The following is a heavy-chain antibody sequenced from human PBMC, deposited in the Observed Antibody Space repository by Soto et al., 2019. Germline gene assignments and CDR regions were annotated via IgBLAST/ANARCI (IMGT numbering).Heavy chain of an antibody. D-gene: IGHD3-16*01. V-gene: IGHV4-34*01. J-gene: IGHJ4*02. CDR2: INHSGST. Sequence: QVQLQQWGAGLLKPSETLSLTCAVYGGSFSGYYWSWIRQPPGKGLEWIGEINHSGSTNYNPSLKSRVTISVVTSENQFSLKLSSVTAADTAVYYCASTLLDVDRPYYFDYWGQGTLVTVSS. CDR3: ASTLLDVDRPYYFDY. CDR1: GGSFSGYY.